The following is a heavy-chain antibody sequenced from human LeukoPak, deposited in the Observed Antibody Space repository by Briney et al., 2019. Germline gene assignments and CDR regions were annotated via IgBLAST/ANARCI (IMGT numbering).Heavy chain of an antibody. V-gene: IGHV4-30-2*01. CDR2: IYLGGST. D-gene: IGHD5-24*01. CDR1: GGSISSGGYS. J-gene: IGHJ4*02. Sequence: PSETLSLTCAVSGGSISSGGYSWSWIRQPPGKGLEWIGYIYLGGSTFYNPSLKSRVSISVDSSKNQFSLKLSSVTAADTAVYYCARDDGYNLFYWGQGTLVTVSS. CDR3: ARDDGYNLFY.